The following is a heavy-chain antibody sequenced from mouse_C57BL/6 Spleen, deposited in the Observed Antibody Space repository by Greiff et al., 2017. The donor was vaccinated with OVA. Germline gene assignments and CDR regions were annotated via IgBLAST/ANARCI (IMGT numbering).Heavy chain of an antibody. J-gene: IGHJ3*01. CDR2: ISRGSSTI. Sequence: EVKLVESGGGLVKPGGSLKLSCAASGFTFSDYGMHWVRQAPEKGLEWVAYISRGSSTIYYADTVKGRFTISRDNAKNTLFLQMTSLRSEDTAMYYCARQGFAYWGQGTLVTVSA. CDR3: ARQGFAY. CDR1: GFTFSDYG. V-gene: IGHV5-17*01.